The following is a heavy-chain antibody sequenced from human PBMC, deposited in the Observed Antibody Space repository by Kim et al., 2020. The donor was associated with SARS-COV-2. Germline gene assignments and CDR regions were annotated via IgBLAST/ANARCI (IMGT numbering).Heavy chain of an antibody. V-gene: IGHV3-21*01. J-gene: IGHJ6*02. CDR2: ISSSSSYI. CDR1: GFTFSSYS. D-gene: IGHD5-18*01. CDR3: ARVSRGYQYYYYGMDV. Sequence: GGSLRLSCAASGFTFSSYSMNWVRQAPGKGLEWVSSISSSSSYIYYADSGKGRFTISRDNAKNSLYLQMNSLRAEDTAVYYCARVSRGYQYYYYGMDVWGQGTTVTVSS.